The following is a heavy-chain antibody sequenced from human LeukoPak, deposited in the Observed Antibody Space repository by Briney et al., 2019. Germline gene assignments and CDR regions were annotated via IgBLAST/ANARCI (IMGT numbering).Heavy chain of an antibody. Sequence: SETLSLTCTVSGGSISSSSYYWSWIRQPPGRGLEWIGSIHYSGSTSYNSSLKSRVTISVDTSKNQFSLKLSSVTPADTAVYYCARQVYSSSWSYYFDYWGQGILVTVSS. V-gene: IGHV4-61*01. CDR3: ARQVYSSSWSYYFDY. CDR2: IHYSGST. D-gene: IGHD6-13*01. J-gene: IGHJ4*02. CDR1: GGSISSSSYY.